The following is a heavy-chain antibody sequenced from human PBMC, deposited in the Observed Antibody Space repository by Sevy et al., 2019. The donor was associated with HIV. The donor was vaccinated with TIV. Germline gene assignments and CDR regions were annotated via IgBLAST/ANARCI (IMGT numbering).Heavy chain of an antibody. CDR1: GYTFTGYY. V-gene: IGHV1-2*06. D-gene: IGHD3-3*01. CDR2: INPNSGGK. J-gene: IGHJ3*02. CDR3: AGSFGYYDFWKDAFDI. Sequence: ASVKVSCKASGYTFTGYYMHWVRQAPGQGLEWMGRINPNSGGKNYAQKFQGRVTMTRDTSFSTASMELSRLRSDDTAGYYCAGSFGYYDFWKDAFDIWGQGTIVTVSS.